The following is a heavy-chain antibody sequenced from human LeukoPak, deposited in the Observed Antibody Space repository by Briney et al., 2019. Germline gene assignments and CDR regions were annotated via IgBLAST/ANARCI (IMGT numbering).Heavy chain of an antibody. V-gene: IGHV3-53*05. Sequence: GGSLRLSCAASGFTVSSNYMSWVRQAPGKGLEWVSVTYSVGSTYYADSVKGRFTISRDNAKNSLYLQMNSLRAEDMASYYCVKESGSYMAPYFDYWGQGTLVTVSS. CDR3: VKESGSYMAPYFDY. CDR2: TYSVGST. CDR1: GFTVSSNY. D-gene: IGHD1-26*01. J-gene: IGHJ4*02.